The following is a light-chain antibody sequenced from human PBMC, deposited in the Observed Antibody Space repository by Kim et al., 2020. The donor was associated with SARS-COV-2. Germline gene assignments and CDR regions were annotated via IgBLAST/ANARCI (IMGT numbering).Light chain of an antibody. J-gene: IGKJ2*01. CDR3: QHYNNWPRGYT. V-gene: IGKV3-15*01. CDR2: GSS. Sequence: EVVLTQSPDSLSVSLGERATLSCRASQSVNNNLAWFQQKPGQAPRLLIYGSSTRATGSPARFSGSGSGTEFTLTIISLQSEDFAVYYCQHYNNWPRGYTFGQGTKLEIK. CDR1: QSVNNN.